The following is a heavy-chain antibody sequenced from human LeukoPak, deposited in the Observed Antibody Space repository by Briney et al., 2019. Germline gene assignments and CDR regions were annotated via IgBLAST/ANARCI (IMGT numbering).Heavy chain of an antibody. CDR2: ISGGGGST. Sequence: GGSLRLSCAASGFTVSGNYMSWVRQAPGKGLEWLSTISGGGGSTYYADSVKGRFTISRDNSKNTLYLHMKSLRAEDTAVYYCAKGSGWLLPQYFDFWGQGTLVTVSS. V-gene: IGHV3-23*01. CDR3: AKGSGWLLPQYFDF. J-gene: IGHJ4*02. CDR1: GFTVSGNY. D-gene: IGHD2-21*01.